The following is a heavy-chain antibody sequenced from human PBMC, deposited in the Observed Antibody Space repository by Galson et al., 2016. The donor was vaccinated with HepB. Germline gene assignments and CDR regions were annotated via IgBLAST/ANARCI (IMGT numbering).Heavy chain of an antibody. V-gene: IGHV3-33*01. J-gene: IGHJ4*02. D-gene: IGHD6-13*01. Sequence: SLRLSCAASGFTFSSYGMHWVRQAPGKGLEWMALIWSDGSNKYYADSVKGRFTISRDNSKNTAYLQMNSLRAEDRAVYYCAREAGIAAAATYDYWGQGTLVTVSS. CDR2: IWSDGSNK. CDR1: GFTFSSYG. CDR3: AREAGIAAAATYDY.